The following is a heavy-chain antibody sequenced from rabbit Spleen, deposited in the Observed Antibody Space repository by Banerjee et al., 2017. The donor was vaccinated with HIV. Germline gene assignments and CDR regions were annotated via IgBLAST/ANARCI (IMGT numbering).Heavy chain of an antibody. CDR1: GFDFSIDYF. D-gene: IGHD8-1*01. V-gene: IGHV1S40*01. Sequence: QSLEESGGGLVKPEGSLTLTCKASGFDFSIDYFPCWVRQAPGKGLEWIACIYTGFTTNTYYANWAKGRFTISKISSTTVTLQMTSLTAADTATYFCARDTGTSFSSYGMDLWGQGTLVTVS. CDR2: IYTGFTTNT. J-gene: IGHJ6*01. CDR3: ARDTGTSFSSYGMDL.